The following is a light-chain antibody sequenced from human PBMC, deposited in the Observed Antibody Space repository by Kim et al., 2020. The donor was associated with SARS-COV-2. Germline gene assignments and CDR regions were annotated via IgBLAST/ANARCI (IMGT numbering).Light chain of an antibody. Sequence: GQRVTISCSGSSSNIGSNAVHWYQQLPGTAPKLLVYNNNQRPSGVPDRFSGSKSGTSASLAISGLQSEDEADYYCATWDDTLNGWVFGGGTQLTVL. CDR1: SSNIGSNA. V-gene: IGLV1-44*01. CDR2: NNN. CDR3: ATWDDTLNGWV. J-gene: IGLJ3*02.